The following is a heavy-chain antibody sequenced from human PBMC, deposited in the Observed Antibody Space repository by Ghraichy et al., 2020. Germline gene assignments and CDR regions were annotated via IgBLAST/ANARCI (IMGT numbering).Heavy chain of an antibody. CDR3: ATQTLQIAPRGGMDV. V-gene: IGHV4-59*01. CDR2: IYYSGSS. CDR1: GGSISSYY. J-gene: IGHJ6*02. Sequence: SETLSLTCTVSGGSISSYYWSWSRQPPGKGLEWIGYIYYSGSSNYNPSLKSRVTISVDTSKNQFSLKLSSVTAADTAVYYCATQTLQIAPRGGMDVWGQGTTVTVSS. D-gene: IGHD6-13*01.